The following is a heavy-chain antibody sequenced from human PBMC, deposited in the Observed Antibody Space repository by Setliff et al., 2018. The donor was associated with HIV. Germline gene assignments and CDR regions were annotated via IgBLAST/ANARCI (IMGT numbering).Heavy chain of an antibody. D-gene: IGHD3-22*01. J-gene: IGHJ5*02. CDR1: GFTFSIYA. CDR2: ISYDGSDK. Sequence: GGSLRLSCAASGFTFSIYAIHWVRQAPGKGLEWVAVISYDGSDKYYADSVKGRFTISRDNSKNTLYLQMNSLRTEDTTVYYCARGYCDTSGCLRGGDVSWGQGTLVTVSS. CDR3: ARGYCDTSGCLRGGDVS. V-gene: IGHV3-30*04.